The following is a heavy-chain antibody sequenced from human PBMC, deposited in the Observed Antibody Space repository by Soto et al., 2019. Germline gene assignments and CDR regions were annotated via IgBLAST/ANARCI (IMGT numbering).Heavy chain of an antibody. CDR3: ARERRWELLRADSDY. CDR2: INHSGST. V-gene: IGHV4-34*01. Sequence: SETLSLTCAVYGGSFSGYYWSWIRQPPGKGLEWIGEINHSGSTNYNPSLKSRVTISVDTSKNQFSLKLSSVTAADTAVYYCARERRWELLRADSDYWGQGTLVTVSS. D-gene: IGHD1-26*01. J-gene: IGHJ4*02. CDR1: GGSFSGYY.